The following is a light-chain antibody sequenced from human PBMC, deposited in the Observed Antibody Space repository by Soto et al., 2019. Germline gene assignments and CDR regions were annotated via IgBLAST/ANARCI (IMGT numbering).Light chain of an antibody. CDR2: GAS. Sequence: EIFMTQAPSTLSVSPGGIATLSCRASQSVSSNLAWYQQKPGQAPRLLIYGASTRATGIPARFSGSGSGTEFTLTISSLQSEDFAVYYCQQYNNWPPITFGQGTRLEIK. V-gene: IGKV3-15*01. CDR1: QSVSSN. J-gene: IGKJ5*01. CDR3: QQYNNWPPIT.